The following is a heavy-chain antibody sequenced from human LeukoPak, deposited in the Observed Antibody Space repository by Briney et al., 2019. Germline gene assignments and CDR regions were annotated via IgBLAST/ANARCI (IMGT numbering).Heavy chain of an antibody. CDR2: I. CDR1: GFTFSSYG. Sequence: GGSLRLSCAASGFTFSSYGMHWVRQAPGKGLEWVGFIKGRFTISRDDSKGIAYLQMNSLKTEDTAVYYCTRDQTPYYWGQGTLVTVSS. V-gene: IGHV3-49*04. J-gene: IGHJ4*02. CDR3: TRDQTPYY.